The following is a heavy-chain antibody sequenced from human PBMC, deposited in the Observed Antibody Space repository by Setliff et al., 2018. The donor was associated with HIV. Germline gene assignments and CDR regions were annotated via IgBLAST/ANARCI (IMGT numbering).Heavy chain of an antibody. CDR3: ARVRSSFPQYTSGLVRPFDI. D-gene: IGHD6-19*01. J-gene: IGHJ3*02. Sequence: ASVKVSCKASGGTFRNNPINWVRQATGQGLEWMGWMNPASGNTGYAQKFQGRVTMTRNTSVSTVYMELSSLRSEDTAVYYCARVRSSFPQYTSGLVRPFDIWGQGTTVTVSS. CDR2: MNPASGNT. V-gene: IGHV1-8*02. CDR1: GGTFRNNP.